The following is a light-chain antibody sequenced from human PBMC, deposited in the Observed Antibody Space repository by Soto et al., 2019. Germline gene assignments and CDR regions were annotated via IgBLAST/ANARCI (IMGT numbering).Light chain of an antibody. CDR2: AAS. Sequence: DIQLNKSPSSLSASVGDRVTITCRASQSISSYLNWYQQKPGKAHKLLIYAASSLQSGVPSRFSGSASGTDFTLTISSLQPEDFATYYCQQSYSTPRLTFGGGTKVDIK. CDR3: QQSYSTPRLT. V-gene: IGKV1-39*01. CDR1: QSISSY. J-gene: IGKJ4*01.